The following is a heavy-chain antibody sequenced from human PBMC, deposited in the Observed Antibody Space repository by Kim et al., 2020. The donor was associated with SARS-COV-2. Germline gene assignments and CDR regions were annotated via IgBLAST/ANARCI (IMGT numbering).Heavy chain of an antibody. V-gene: IGHV1-8*01. Sequence: TGYAQKFQGRVTMTRNTSISTAYMELSSLRSEDTAVYYCARGTPRVDLDPWGQGTLVTVSS. J-gene: IGHJ5*02. CDR3: ARGTPRVDLDP. CDR2: T. D-gene: IGHD3-9*01.